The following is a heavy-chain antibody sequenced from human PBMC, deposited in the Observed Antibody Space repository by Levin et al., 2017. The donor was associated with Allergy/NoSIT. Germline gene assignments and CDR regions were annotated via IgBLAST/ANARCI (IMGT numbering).Heavy chain of an antibody. Sequence: SQTLSLTCAVYGGSFSGYYWSWIRQPPGKGLEWIGEINHSGSTNYNPSLKSRVTISVDTSKNQFSLKLSSVTAADTAVYYCARTRQSYDILTGYYIGTHFDYWGQGTLVTVSS. V-gene: IGHV4-34*01. D-gene: IGHD3-9*01. CDR2: INHSGST. J-gene: IGHJ4*02. CDR1: GGSFSGYY. CDR3: ARTRQSYDILTGYYIGTHFDY.